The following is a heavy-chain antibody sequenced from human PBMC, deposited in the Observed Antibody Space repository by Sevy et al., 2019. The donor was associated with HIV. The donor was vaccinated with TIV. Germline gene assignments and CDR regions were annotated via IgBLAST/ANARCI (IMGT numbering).Heavy chain of an antibody. J-gene: IGHJ4*02. CDR1: GFTFSSYA. V-gene: IGHV3-23*01. D-gene: IGHD6-19*01. Sequence: GGSLRLSCAASGFTFSSYAMSWVRQAPGKGLEWVSAISGSGGSTYYADSVKGRFTISSDNSKNTLYLQMNSLRAEDTAVYYCAKGGSWRIAVAGRGHFDYWGQGTLVTVSS. CDR2: ISGSGGST. CDR3: AKGGSWRIAVAGRGHFDY.